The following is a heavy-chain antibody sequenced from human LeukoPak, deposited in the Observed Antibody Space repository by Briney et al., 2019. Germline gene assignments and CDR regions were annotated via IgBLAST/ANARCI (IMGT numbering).Heavy chain of an antibody. V-gene: IGHV3-33*01. D-gene: IGHD2-2*01. Sequence: PGGSLRLSCAASGFTFGSYGMHWVRQAPGKGLEWVAVIWYDGSNKYYADSVKGRFTISRDNSKNTLYLQMNSLRAEDTAVYYCARDHCSSTSCYAYYYYGMDVWGKGTTVTVSS. J-gene: IGHJ6*04. CDR3: ARDHCSSTSCYAYYYYGMDV. CDR1: GFTFGSYG. CDR2: IWYDGSNK.